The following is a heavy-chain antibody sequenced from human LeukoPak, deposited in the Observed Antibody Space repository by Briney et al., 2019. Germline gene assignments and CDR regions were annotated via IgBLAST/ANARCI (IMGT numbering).Heavy chain of an antibody. CDR1: GYSISSGYY. V-gene: IGHV4-38-2*01. J-gene: IGHJ5*02. CDR3: ARRTLVVVPAATDWFDP. CDR2: IYHSGST. D-gene: IGHD2-2*01. Sequence: KSSETLSLTCAVSGYSISSGYYWGWIRQPPGKGLEWIGSIYHSGSTYYNPSLKSRVTISVDTSKNQFSLKLSSVTAADTAVYYCARRTLVVVPAATDWFDPWGQGTLVTVSS.